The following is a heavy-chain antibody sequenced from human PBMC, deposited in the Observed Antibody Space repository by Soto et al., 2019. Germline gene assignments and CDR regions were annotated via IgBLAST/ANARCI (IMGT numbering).Heavy chain of an antibody. D-gene: IGHD2-2*01. CDR3: AKGAQVVVPAATSAYYYYYMDV. V-gene: IGHV3-23*01. J-gene: IGHJ6*03. Sequence: GGSLRLSCAASGFTFSIYAMSWFRQAPGKGLEWVSAISGSGGSTYYADSVKGRFTISRDNSKNTLYLQMNSLRAEDTAVYYCAKGAQVVVPAATSAYYYYYMDVWGKGTTVTVSS. CDR2: ISGSGGST. CDR1: GFTFSIYA.